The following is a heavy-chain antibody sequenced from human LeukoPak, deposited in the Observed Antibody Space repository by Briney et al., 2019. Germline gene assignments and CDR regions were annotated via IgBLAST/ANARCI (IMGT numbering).Heavy chain of an antibody. CDR2: IKQDGSEK. Sequence: GGSLRLSCAASGFTFSSYWMAWVRQAPGKGLEWVANIKQDGSEKYYVDSVKGRFTISRDSAKNSLFLQMNSLRAEDTAVYFCARSSNSAFDIWGQGTRVTVSS. D-gene: IGHD2/OR15-2a*01. CDR1: GFTFSSYW. CDR3: ARSSNSAFDI. V-gene: IGHV3-7*01. J-gene: IGHJ3*02.